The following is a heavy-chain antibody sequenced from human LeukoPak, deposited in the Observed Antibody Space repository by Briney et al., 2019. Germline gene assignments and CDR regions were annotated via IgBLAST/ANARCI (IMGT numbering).Heavy chain of an antibody. CDR1: EFTFNNHD. CDR3: ARGSGSYWAPDY. CDR2: ISYDGRNK. Sequence: GGSLRLSCAASEFTFNNHDMHWVRQAPGKGLEWVAAISYDGRNKYYADSVKGRFTISRDNSKNTLNLQMNSLRAEDTAVYYCARGSGSYWAPDYWGQGTLVTVSS. D-gene: IGHD1-26*01. V-gene: IGHV3-30*03. J-gene: IGHJ4*02.